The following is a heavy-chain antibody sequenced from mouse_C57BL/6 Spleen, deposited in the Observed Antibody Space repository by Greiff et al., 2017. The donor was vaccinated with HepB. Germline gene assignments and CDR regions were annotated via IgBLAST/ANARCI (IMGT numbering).Heavy chain of an antibody. J-gene: IGHJ2*01. Sequence: QVQLQQPGAELVRPGSSVKLSCKASGYTFTSYWMHWVKQRPIQGLEWIGNIDPSDSETHYNQKFKDKATLTVDKSSSTAYMQRSSLTSEDSAVYYCAKGYGSSNFDYWGQGTTLTVSS. D-gene: IGHD1-1*01. CDR3: AKGYGSSNFDY. CDR1: GYTFTSYW. V-gene: IGHV1-52*01. CDR2: IDPSDSET.